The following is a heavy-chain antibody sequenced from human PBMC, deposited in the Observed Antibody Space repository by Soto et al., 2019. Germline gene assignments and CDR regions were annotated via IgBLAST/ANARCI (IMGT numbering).Heavy chain of an antibody. CDR1: GGSISSYY. CDR3: ARDDAGLTSSGYRPVYYYYGMDV. V-gene: IGHV4-4*07. D-gene: IGHD3-22*01. CDR2: IYTSGST. Sequence: SETLSLTCTVSGGSISSYYWSLIRQPAGKGLEWIGRIYTSGSTNYNPSLKSRVTMSVDTSKNQFSLKLSSVTAADTAVYYCARDDAGLTSSGYRPVYYYYGMDVWGQGTTVTVSS. J-gene: IGHJ6*02.